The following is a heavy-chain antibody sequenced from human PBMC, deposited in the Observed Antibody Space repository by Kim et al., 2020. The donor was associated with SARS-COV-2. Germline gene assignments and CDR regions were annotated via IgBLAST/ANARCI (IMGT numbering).Heavy chain of an antibody. Sequence: NHAQKIQGRVTMTTDPSTSTAYMELRSLRSDDTAVYYCASWIAVAGPFDYWGQGTLVTVSS. D-gene: IGHD6-19*01. V-gene: IGHV1-18*01. CDR3: ASWIAVAGPFDY. J-gene: IGHJ4*02.